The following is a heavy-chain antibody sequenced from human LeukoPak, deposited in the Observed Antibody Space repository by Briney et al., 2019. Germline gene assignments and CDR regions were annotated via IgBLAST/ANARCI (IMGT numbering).Heavy chain of an antibody. J-gene: IGHJ4*02. Sequence: SETLSLTCTVSGGSISSYYWSWIRQPAGKGLEWIGRVYTSGSTNYDPSLKSRVTMSVDTSKNQFSLKLTSVTAADTAVYYCARDLSYSSSPGLDYWGQGTLVTVSS. CDR1: GGSISSYY. V-gene: IGHV4-4*07. CDR3: ARDLSYSSSPGLDY. CDR2: VYTSGST. D-gene: IGHD6-6*01.